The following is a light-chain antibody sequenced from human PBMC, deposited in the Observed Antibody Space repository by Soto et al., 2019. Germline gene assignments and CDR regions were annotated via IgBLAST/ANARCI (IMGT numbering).Light chain of an antibody. J-gene: IGKJ5*01. CDR2: KAS. V-gene: IGKV1-5*03. CDR1: QSISSW. CDR3: QQYNSFPIT. Sequence: DIQMTQSPSTLSASVGDRGTITCRASQSISSWLAWYQQKPGKAPKLLIYKASSLESGVPSRFSGSGSGTEFTLTISSLQSDDFATYYCQQYNSFPITFGQGTRLEIK.